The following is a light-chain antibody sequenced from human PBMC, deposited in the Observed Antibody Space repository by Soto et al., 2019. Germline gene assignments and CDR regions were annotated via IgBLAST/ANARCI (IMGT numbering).Light chain of an antibody. CDR2: DVD. Sequence: QSALTQPPSASESPGQSVTISCSGTLGDVGGYYYVSWYQHHPGRAPKLLIYDVDKRPPGVPSRFSGSKSGNTTSLTVSGLQADDEADYYCLSYGRNNNYVFGTGTKLTVL. CDR1: LGDVGGYYY. CDR3: LSYGRNNNYV. J-gene: IGLJ1*01. V-gene: IGLV2-8*01.